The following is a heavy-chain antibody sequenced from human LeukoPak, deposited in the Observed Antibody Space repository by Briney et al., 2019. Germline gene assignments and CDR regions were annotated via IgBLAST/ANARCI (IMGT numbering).Heavy chain of an antibody. CDR1: GFTFSIYD. V-gene: IGHV3-23*01. Sequence: PRGSPRCASATTGFTFSIYDASWVRQAPGKGLEWVSDIINNGGRTRYADSVKGRFAISRDNSMNTMYVQMDRLRAEDTAIYYCARRVKYRSSCSFFDYWGQRNLVIAAS. D-gene: IGHD6-6*01. CDR2: IINNGGRT. CDR3: ARRVKYRSSCSFFDY. J-gene: IGHJ4*01.